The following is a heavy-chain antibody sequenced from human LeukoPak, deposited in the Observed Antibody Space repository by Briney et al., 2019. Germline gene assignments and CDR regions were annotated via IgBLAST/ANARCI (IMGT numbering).Heavy chain of an antibody. J-gene: IGHJ4*02. CDR2: IIPIFGTA. Sequence: GASVKVSCKASGGTFSSSAISWVRPAPGQGLEWMGRIIPIFGTANYAQKFQGRVTITPDESTSTAYMELRSLRSDDTAVYYCAKDRSDIVVVVAATALDYWGQGTLVTVSS. V-gene: IGHV1-69*13. CDR1: GGTFSSSA. D-gene: IGHD2-15*01. CDR3: AKDRSDIVVVVAATALDY.